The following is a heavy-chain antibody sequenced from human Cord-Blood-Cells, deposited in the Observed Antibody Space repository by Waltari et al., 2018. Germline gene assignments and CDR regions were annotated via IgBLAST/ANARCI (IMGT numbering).Heavy chain of an antibody. V-gene: IGHV3-74*01. J-gene: IGHJ6*02. CDR3: ARDEYSGYDYYYYGMDV. Sequence: EVQLVESGGGLVQPGGSLRLSCAASGFTFSSYWMHWVRQAPGKGLVWVSRINSDGSSTSYADSVKGRFTISRDNAKNTLYLQMNSLRAEDTAVYYCARDEYSGYDYYYYGMDVWGQGTTVTVSS. D-gene: IGHD5-12*01. CDR2: INSDGSST. CDR1: GFTFSSYW.